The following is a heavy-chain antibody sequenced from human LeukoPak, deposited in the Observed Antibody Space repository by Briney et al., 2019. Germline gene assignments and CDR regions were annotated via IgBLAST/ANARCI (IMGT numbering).Heavy chain of an antibody. CDR1: GGSISSYY. CDR3: ASFYCSGGSCYQYYYYYYMDV. J-gene: IGHJ6*03. Sequence: SETLSLTCTVSGGSISSYYWSWIRQPPGKGLEWIGYIYYSGSTYSNPSLKSRVTVSVDTSKNQFSLKLSSVTAADTAVYYCASFYCSGGSCYQYYYYYYMDVWGKGTTVTISS. D-gene: IGHD2-15*01. V-gene: IGHV4-59*08. CDR2: IYYSGST.